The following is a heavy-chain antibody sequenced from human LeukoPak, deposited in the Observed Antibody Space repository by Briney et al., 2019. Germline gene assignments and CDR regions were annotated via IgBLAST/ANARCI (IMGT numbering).Heavy chain of an antibody. Sequence: PSQTLSLTCTVSGGSISSGDYYWSWIRQPPGKGLEWIGYIYYSWSTYYNPSLKSRVTISVDTSKNQFSLKLSSVTAADTAVYYCARGMSMVRGVIGDWGQGTLVTVSS. CDR1: GGSISSGDYY. CDR2: IYYSWST. CDR3: ARGMSMVRGVIGD. J-gene: IGHJ4*02. V-gene: IGHV4-30-4*01. D-gene: IGHD3-10*01.